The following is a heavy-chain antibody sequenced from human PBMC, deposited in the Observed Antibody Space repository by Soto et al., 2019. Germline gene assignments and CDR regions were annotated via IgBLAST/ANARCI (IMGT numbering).Heavy chain of an antibody. V-gene: IGHV1-8*01. J-gene: IGHJ4*02. CDR1: GYTFNNYD. D-gene: IGHD3-10*01. CDR2: MSPTRGNT. CDR3: ARCITQGLDF. Sequence: QVQLVQSGAEVKNPGASVKVSCKTSGYTFNNYDINWVRQATGQGPEWMGWMSPTRGNTGYAQKFQDRVTMTSDSSIRTAYMELSGLTSEDTAVYYCARCITQGLDFWGQGTLVTVSS.